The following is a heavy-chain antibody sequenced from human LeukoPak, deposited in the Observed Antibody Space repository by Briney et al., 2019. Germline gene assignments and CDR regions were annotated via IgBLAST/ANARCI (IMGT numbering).Heavy chain of an antibody. Sequence: GGSLRLSCAASGFTFSSYDMSWVRQAPGKGLEWVSVISGSGGSTYYADSVKGRFTISRDNSKSTLYLQMNSLRAEDTAVYYCARDPVHYYDSSGYWRRWGQGTLVTVSS. D-gene: IGHD3-22*01. J-gene: IGHJ4*02. CDR2: ISGSGGST. V-gene: IGHV3-23*01. CDR3: ARDPVHYYDSSGYWRR. CDR1: GFTFSSYD.